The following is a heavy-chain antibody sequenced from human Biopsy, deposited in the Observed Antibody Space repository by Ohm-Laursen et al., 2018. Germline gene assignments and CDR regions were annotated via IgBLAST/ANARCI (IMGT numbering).Heavy chain of an antibody. CDR2: VYNGGIT. Sequence: TLSLTCSVSGGSIISYYLTWIRQPPGKGLEWIGHVYNGGITNYNPSLKSRVTISKDTSKNQFSLQVNSVTAADTAVYYCARTPRDSFWSGSYKRGLWFDPWGQGTLVIVSS. V-gene: IGHV4-59*01. CDR3: ARTPRDSFWSGSYKRGLWFDP. D-gene: IGHD3-3*01. J-gene: IGHJ5*02. CDR1: GGSIISYY.